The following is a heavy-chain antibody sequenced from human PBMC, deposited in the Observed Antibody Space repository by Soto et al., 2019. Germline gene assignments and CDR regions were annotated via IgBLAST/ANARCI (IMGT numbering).Heavy chain of an antibody. CDR2: IKQDGSEK. CDR3: ARGVAVAGNWFDP. V-gene: IGHV3-7*03. J-gene: IGHJ5*02. D-gene: IGHD6-19*01. CDR1: GFIFTSYW. Sequence: PGGSLRLSCAASGFIFTSYWMNWVRQAPGKGLEWVANIKQDGSEKYYVDSVKGRFTISRDNAKNSLYLQMNSLRAEDTAVYYCARGVAVAGNWFDPWGQGTLVTVSS.